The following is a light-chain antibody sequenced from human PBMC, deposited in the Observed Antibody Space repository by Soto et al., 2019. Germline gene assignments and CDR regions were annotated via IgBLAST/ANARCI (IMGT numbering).Light chain of an antibody. Sequence: EIMITQSPATLSVSPGESATLSWMAIQSVSSNLAWYQQKPGQAPRLLVYGASTRATGIPARFSGSGSGTEFTLTISSLQSEDFAVYCCQQHGQRPITFGQGTRLEIK. CDR2: GAS. CDR1: QSVSSN. CDR3: QQHGQRPIT. J-gene: IGKJ5*01. V-gene: IGKV3-15*01.